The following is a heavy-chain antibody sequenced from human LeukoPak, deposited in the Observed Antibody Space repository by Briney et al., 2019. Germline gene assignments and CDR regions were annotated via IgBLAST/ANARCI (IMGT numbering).Heavy chain of an antibody. CDR3: ATLHPATLDCLDY. J-gene: IGHJ4*02. D-gene: IGHD5-24*01. CDR1: GYSFTSYW. Sequence: GESLKISCKGSGYSFTSYWIGWVRQMPGKGLEWMGIIYPGDSDTRYSPSFQGQVTISAAKSIRTAYLQWSSLKASDTAMYYCATLHPATLDCLDYWGQGTLVTVSS. V-gene: IGHV5-51*01. CDR2: IYPGDSDT.